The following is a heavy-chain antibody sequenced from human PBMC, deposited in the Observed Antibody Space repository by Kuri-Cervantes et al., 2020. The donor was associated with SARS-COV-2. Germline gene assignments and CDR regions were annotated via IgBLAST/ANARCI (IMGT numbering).Heavy chain of an antibody. J-gene: IGHJ4*02. D-gene: IGHD7-27*01. V-gene: IGHV3-11*04. CDR1: GFNFSDYY. CDR3: ARDLRLGKSLDY. Sequence: GESLKISCAASGFNFSDYYITWIRQAPGKGLEWVSYISDSGTTIHFADSVKGRFTISRDNAKNSVYLQMNSLRAEDTAVYYCARDLRLGKSLDYWGQGTLVTVSS. CDR2: ISDSGTTI.